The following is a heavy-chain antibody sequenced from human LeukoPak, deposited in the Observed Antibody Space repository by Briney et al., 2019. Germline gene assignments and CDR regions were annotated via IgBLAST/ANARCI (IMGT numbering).Heavy chain of an antibody. CDR3: ARGPAPYSSTPADY. J-gene: IGHJ4*02. V-gene: IGHV3-33*01. CDR2: IWYDGSNK. CDR1: GFTFSSYG. Sequence: AGGSLRLSCAASGFTFSSYGMHWVRQAPGKGLEWVAVIWYDGSNKYYADSVKGRFTISRDNSKNTLYLQMNSLRAEDTAVYYRARGPAPYSSTPADYWGQGTLVTVSS. D-gene: IGHD6-13*01.